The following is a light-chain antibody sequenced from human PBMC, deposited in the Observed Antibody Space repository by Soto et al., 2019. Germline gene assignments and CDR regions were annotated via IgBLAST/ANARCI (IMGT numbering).Light chain of an antibody. J-gene: IGKJ1*01. Sequence: EIQMTQSPSSLSASVGDRVTITCRASQSITSYLNWYHQKPGKAPKLLIYAASTLQSGVPSRFSGSGSGTDFTLTISSLQPEDFATYYCKQSYDPPCTFGQGTKADIK. CDR3: KQSYDPPCT. CDR2: AAS. V-gene: IGKV1-39*01. CDR1: QSITSY.